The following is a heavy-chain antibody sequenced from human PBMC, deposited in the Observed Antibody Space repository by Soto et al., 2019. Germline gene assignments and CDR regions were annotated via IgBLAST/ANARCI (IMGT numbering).Heavy chain of an antibody. CDR2: ISAYNGNT. Sequence: ASVKVSCKASGYTFTSYGISWVRQAPGQGLEWMGWISAYNGNTNYAQKLQGRVTMTTDTSTSTAHMELRSLRSDDTAVYCCARDRERITIFGVAKVNFDYWGQGTLVTVSS. CDR3: ARDRERITIFGVAKVNFDY. V-gene: IGHV1-18*01. D-gene: IGHD3-3*01. CDR1: GYTFTSYG. J-gene: IGHJ4*02.